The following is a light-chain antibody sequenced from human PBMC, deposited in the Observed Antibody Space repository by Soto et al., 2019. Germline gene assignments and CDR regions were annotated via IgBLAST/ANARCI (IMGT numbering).Light chain of an antibody. Sequence: EILLTQSPSTLSLSPGEGVTLSCRASQSVTVNSLAWYQQKPGQSPRLLIYAASPRACAVTDRFTGIGSGTDCALTVSRPETEDFGVYYCQQPGDSPLTSGPGT. CDR3: QQPGDSPLT. J-gene: IGKJ3*01. CDR1: QSVTVNS. CDR2: AAS. V-gene: IGKV3-20*01.